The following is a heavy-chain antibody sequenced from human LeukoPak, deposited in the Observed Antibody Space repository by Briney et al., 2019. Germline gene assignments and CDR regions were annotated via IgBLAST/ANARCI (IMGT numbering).Heavy chain of an antibody. CDR2: IFYSGTT. CDR1: GFTFSSYA. J-gene: IGHJ4*02. Sequence: GSLRLSCAASGFTFSSYAMSWVRQAPGKGLEWIGYIFYSGTTNYNPSLKSRVTISVDTSKNQFSLNLSSVTAADTAVYYCARHGSGRAPLGYWGQGTLVTVST. V-gene: IGHV4-59*08. CDR3: ARHGSGRAPLGY. D-gene: IGHD3-10*01.